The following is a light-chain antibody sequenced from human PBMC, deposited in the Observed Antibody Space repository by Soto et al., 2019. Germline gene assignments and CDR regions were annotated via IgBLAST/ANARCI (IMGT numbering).Light chain of an antibody. V-gene: IGLV2-14*01. CDR1: SSDVGGYNY. Sequence: QSALTQPASVSGSPGQSITISCTGTSSDVGGYNYVSWYQQHPGKAPKLMIYDVSNRPSGVSNRFSGSKSGNTASLTISGRQADDDADDYCSSYTSSSTLHYVFGTGTKLTVL. J-gene: IGLJ1*01. CDR3: SSYTSSSTLHYV. CDR2: DVS.